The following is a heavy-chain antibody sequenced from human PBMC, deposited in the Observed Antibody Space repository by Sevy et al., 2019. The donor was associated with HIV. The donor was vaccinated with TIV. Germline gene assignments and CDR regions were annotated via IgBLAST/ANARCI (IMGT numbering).Heavy chain of an antibody. CDR2: ISGSGGST. Sequence: GGSLRLSCAASGFTFSSYAMSWVRQAPGKGLEWVSAISGSGGSTYDADYVKGSFTNYNDNSTNTLYLQMHRLRAEAMDVYYCDRSQSQVWDDFDIWGQGTMVTVSS. CDR1: GFTFSSYA. D-gene: IGHD6-19*01. V-gene: IGHV3-23*01. CDR3: DRSQSQVWDDFDI. J-gene: IGHJ3*02.